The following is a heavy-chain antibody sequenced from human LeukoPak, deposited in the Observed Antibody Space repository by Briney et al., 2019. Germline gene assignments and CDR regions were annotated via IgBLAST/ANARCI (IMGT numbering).Heavy chain of an antibody. Sequence: PGRSLRLSCAASGFTSSSYAMHWVRQAPGKGLEWVAVISYDGSNKYYADSVKGRFTISRDNSKNTLYLQMNSLRAEDTAVYYCARSGIQLWTGYFDYWGQGTLVTVSS. V-gene: IGHV3-30-3*01. CDR1: GFTSSSYA. CDR3: ARSGIQLWTGYFDY. CDR2: ISYDGSNK. D-gene: IGHD5-18*01. J-gene: IGHJ4*02.